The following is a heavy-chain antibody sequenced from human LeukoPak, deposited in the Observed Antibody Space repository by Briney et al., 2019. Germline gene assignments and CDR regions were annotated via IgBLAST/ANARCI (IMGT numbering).Heavy chain of an antibody. CDR3: ARAPDDYDFWGGPFAY. D-gene: IGHD3-3*01. CDR2: ISAYSGNT. Sequence: GASVKVSCKASVYTFTSYGISWVRQAPGQGLEWMGWISAYSGNTNYAQNLQGRVTMTTDTSTSTAYMELRSLRSDDTAVYYCARAPDDYDFWGGPFAYWGRGTLVTVSS. V-gene: IGHV1-18*01. J-gene: IGHJ4*02. CDR1: VYTFTSYG.